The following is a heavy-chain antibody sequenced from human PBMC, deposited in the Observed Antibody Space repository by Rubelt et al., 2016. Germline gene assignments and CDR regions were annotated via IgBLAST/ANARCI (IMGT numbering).Heavy chain of an antibody. Sequence: EVQLVESGGGLVQPGGSLRLSCAASGFTFSSYSMNWVRQAPGKGLEWVSYISSSSSTIYYADSVKGRFTISRDNSKKTLYLQMNSLRAEDTAVYYCARDPTMEGTSGYDSFCDYWGQGTLVTVSS. J-gene: IGHJ4*02. D-gene: IGHD5-12*01. CDR1: GFTFSSYS. CDR2: ISSSSSTI. CDR3: ARDPTMEGTSGYDSFCDY. V-gene: IGHV3-48*01.